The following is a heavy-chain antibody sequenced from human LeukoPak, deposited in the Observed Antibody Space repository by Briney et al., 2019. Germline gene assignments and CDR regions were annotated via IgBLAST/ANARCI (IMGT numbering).Heavy chain of an antibody. D-gene: IGHD4-17*01. CDR1: GFTFSSYG. CDR2: ISSSSSYI. V-gene: IGHV3-21*01. Sequence: GGSLRLSCAASGFTFSSYGMNWVRQAPGKGLEWVSSISSSSSYIYYADSVKGRFTISRDNAKNTLYLQMNTLRAEDTAVYYCARGGYGAYMGWGQGNLVTVSS. CDR3: ARGGYGAYMG. J-gene: IGHJ4*02.